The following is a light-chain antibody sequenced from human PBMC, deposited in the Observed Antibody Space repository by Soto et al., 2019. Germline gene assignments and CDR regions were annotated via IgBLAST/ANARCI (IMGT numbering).Light chain of an antibody. CDR1: QSVSSSY. J-gene: IGKJ2*01. CDR3: QQYGSALYT. CDR2: DAS. V-gene: IGKV3-20*01. Sequence: EIVFTQSPGTLSLSPGERATLSCRASQSVSSSYLAWYQQKPGQAPRLLIYDASSRATGIPDGFSGSGSGTVFTLTISRLEPEDFAVYYCQQYGSALYTFGQGTKLEIK.